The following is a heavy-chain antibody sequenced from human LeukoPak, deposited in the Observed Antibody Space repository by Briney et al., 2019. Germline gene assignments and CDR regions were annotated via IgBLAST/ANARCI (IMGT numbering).Heavy chain of an antibody. J-gene: IGHJ6*02. CDR1: GFTLSTNA. V-gene: IGHV3-23*01. CDR3: AKDHKTDFWSGYFPDYYYYYGMDV. D-gene: IGHD3-3*01. CDR2: ISGSGAST. Sequence: GGSLRLSCLTSGFTLSTNAMSWVRQAPGKGLEWISGISGSGASTYYADSVKGRFTISRDDSRNTLYLQMNSLRGDDTAVYYCAKDHKTDFWSGYFPDYYYYYGMDVWGQGTTVTVSS.